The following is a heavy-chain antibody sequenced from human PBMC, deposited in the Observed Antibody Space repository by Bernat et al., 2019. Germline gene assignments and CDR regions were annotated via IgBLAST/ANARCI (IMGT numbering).Heavy chain of an antibody. CDR3: AKDHDYGDYPPPRYGMDV. CDR2: ISYDGSNK. Sequence: QVQLVESGGGVVQPGGSLRLSCAASGFTFSSYAMHGVRQAPGKGREWVAVISYDGSNKYYADSVKGRFTISRDNSKNTLYLQMNSLRAEDTAVYYCAKDHDYGDYPPPRYGMDVWGQGTTVTVSS. D-gene: IGHD4-17*01. V-gene: IGHV3-30*18. J-gene: IGHJ6*02. CDR1: GFTFSSYA.